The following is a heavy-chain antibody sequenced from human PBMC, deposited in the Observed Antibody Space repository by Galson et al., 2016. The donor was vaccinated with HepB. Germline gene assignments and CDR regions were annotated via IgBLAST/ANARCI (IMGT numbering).Heavy chain of an antibody. CDR3: ARGLDATMGGGWHYGMDV. J-gene: IGHJ6*02. Sequence: SLRLSCAASGFTFSSYWMNWVRQAPGKGLEWVANIKPDGSEKNYVDYVKGRFTISRDNPKKSLYLQMNILRAEDTAVYYCARGLDATMGGGWHYGMDVWGQGTTVTVSS. CDR1: GFTFSSYW. CDR2: IKPDGSEK. D-gene: IGHD5-18*01. V-gene: IGHV3-7*01.